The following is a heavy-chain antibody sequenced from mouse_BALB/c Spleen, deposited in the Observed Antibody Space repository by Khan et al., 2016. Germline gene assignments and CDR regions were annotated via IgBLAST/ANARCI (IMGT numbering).Heavy chain of an antibody. Sequence: QVQLQQSGAELMKPGASVKISCKATGYTFSSYWIEWVKQRPGHGLEWIGEILPGSGSTNYNEKFKGKATFTADTSSNTAYMQLSSLTSEDSAVYYCASGGTVARFAYWGQGTLVTVSA. CDR2: ILPGSGST. V-gene: IGHV1-9*01. J-gene: IGHJ3*01. CDR1: GYTFSSYW. D-gene: IGHD1-1*01. CDR3: ASGGTVARFAY.